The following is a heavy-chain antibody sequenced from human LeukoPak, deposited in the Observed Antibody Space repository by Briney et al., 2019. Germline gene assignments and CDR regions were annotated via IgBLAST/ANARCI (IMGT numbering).Heavy chain of an antibody. CDR2: IRYDEATK. CDR3: AKEVFNYYYDGFEM. V-gene: IGHV3-30*02. J-gene: IGHJ3*02. CDR1: GFSFSEYG. Sequence: GGSLRLSCAASGFSFSEYGMHWVRQAPGKGLEWVTFIRYDEATKYYADSVEGRFTISRDNSKNELYLQMNSLRPEDTAVYYCAKEVFNYYYDGFEMWGQGTMVTVSS. D-gene: IGHD3-16*01.